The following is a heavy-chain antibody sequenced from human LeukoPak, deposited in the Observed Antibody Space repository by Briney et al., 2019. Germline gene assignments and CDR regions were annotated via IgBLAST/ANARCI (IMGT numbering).Heavy chain of an antibody. CDR3: ARDGRAVNPFNAFDI. CDR2: IWYDGTDK. V-gene: IGHV3-33*01. Sequence: GRSLRLSCAASGFTFINYGIHWVRQAPGKGLEWVAVIWYDGTDKYYADSVKGQFTISRDNSKNTLYLQMNSLRGEDTAVYYCARDGRAVNPFNAFDIWGRGTVVTVSS. CDR1: GFTFINYG. D-gene: IGHD4-17*01. J-gene: IGHJ3*02.